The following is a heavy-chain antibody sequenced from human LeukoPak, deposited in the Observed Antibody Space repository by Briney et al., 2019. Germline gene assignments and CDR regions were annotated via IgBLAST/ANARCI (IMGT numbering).Heavy chain of an antibody. D-gene: IGHD4-17*01. V-gene: IGHV4-39*01. Sequence: PSETLSLTCTVSGGSISSSSYYWGWIRQPPGKGLEWIGSIYYSGSTYYNPSLKSRITISVDTSKNQFSLKLSSVTAADTAVYYCARRTGNYGVHYGMDVWGQGTTVTVSS. CDR1: GGSISSSSYY. CDR3: ARRTGNYGVHYGMDV. J-gene: IGHJ6*02. CDR2: IYYSGST.